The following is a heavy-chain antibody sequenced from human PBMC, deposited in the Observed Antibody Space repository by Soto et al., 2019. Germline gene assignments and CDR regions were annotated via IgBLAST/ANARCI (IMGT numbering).Heavy chain of an antibody. V-gene: IGHV3-74*01. D-gene: IGHD3-10*01. CDR2: INSDGSST. J-gene: IGHJ3*02. Sequence: GGSLRLSCAASGFTFSSYWMHWVRQALGKGLVWVSRINSDGSSTSYADSVKGRFTISRDNAKNTLYLQMNSLRAEDTAVYYCARDMVGGEEMATIVGWVNFPSYAFDIWGQGTMVTVSS. CDR3: ARDMVGGEEMATIVGWVNFPSYAFDI. CDR1: GFTFSSYW.